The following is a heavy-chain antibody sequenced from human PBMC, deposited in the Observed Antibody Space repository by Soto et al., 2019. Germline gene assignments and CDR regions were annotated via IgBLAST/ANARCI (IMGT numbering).Heavy chain of an antibody. D-gene: IGHD3-10*01. CDR3: AREYYGSGGLDF. CDR1: GFTFSSFD. Sequence: QVQLVESGGGVVQPGRSLRLSCAASGFTFSSFDMDWVRQAPGKGLECVAVISYDGSNKYYADSVKGRFAISRDDCKDTLYLHMNTLRAEDTAVYYCAREYYGSGGLDFWCQGTLVTVSS. J-gene: IGHJ4*02. CDR2: ISYDGSNK. V-gene: IGHV3-30*09.